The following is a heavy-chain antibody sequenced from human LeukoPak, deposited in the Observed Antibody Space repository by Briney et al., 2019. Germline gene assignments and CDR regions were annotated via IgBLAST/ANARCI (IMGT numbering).Heavy chain of an antibody. V-gene: IGHV3-23*01. Sequence: GGSLRLSCAASGFTFSSYAMGWVRQAPGKGLEWVSAISGTGNRTYYADSVKGRFTISRDNSKNTLYLQMNSLRAEDTAVYYCAHGSMYQLDYWGQGTLVTVSS. CDR1: GFTFSSYA. CDR3: AHGSMYQLDY. J-gene: IGHJ4*02. D-gene: IGHD2-2*01. CDR2: ISGTGNRT.